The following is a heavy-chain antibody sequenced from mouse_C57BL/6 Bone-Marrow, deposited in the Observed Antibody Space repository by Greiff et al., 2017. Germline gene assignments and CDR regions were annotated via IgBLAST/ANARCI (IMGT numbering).Heavy chain of an antibody. V-gene: IGHV5-6*01. Sequence: EVQLQESGGDLVKPGGSLKLSCAASGFTFSSYGMSWVRQTPDKRLEWVATISSGGSYTYYPDSVKGRFTISRDNAKNTLYLQMSSLKSEDTAMYYCARPRWAMDYWGQGTSVTVSS. D-gene: IGHD2-3*01. CDR3: ARPRWAMDY. CDR2: ISSGGSYT. J-gene: IGHJ4*01. CDR1: GFTFSSYG.